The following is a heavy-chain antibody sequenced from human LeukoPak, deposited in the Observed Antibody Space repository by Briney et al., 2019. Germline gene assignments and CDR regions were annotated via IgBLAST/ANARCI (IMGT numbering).Heavy chain of an antibody. CDR3: ARDRYDYDSSGYRY. CDR2: MNPNSGNT. J-gene: IGHJ4*02. V-gene: IGHV1-8*01. D-gene: IGHD3-22*01. CDR1: GYTFTSYD. Sequence: ASVKVSCKASGYTFTSYDINWVRQATGQGLEWMGWMNPNSGNTGYAQKFQGRVTMTRNTSISTAYMEPSSLTSEDTAVYYCARDRYDYDSSGYRYWGQGTLVTVSS.